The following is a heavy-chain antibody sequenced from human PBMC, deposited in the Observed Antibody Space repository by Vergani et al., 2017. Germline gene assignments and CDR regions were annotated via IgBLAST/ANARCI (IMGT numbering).Heavy chain of an antibody. V-gene: IGHV3-33*01. J-gene: IGHJ5*01. D-gene: IGHD1-1*01. Sequence: QVQLVESEGGVVQPGRSLTLSCVASGFTFSSHGMHWVRQAPGKGLEWVAVIWYDGSNKYYGDSVKGRFTISRDNSKNTLYLQMNSPRVENTAVYYCARWGNEKRLDSWGQGTLVTVSS. CDR1: GFTFSSHG. CDR2: IWYDGSNK. CDR3: ARWGNEKRLDS.